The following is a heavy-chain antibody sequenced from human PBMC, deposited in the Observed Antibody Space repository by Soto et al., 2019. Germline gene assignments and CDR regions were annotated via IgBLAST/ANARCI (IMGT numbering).Heavy chain of an antibody. J-gene: IGHJ4*02. Sequence: QVQLQESGPGLVKPSETLSLTCTVSGGSVSSGSYYWSWIRQPPGKGLEWIGYIYYSGSTNYNPSLKSRVTISVHTAKNQFSLKLSSVTAADTAVYYCASGGYYYGWGSYRYWGQGTLVTVSS. CDR1: GGSVSSGSYY. CDR3: ASGGYYYGWGSYRY. CDR2: IYYSGST. D-gene: IGHD3-10*01. V-gene: IGHV4-61*01.